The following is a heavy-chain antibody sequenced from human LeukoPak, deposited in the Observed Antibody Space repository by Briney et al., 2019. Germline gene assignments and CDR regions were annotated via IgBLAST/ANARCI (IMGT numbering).Heavy chain of an antibody. J-gene: IGHJ4*02. CDR2: INPNSGGT. D-gene: IGHD6-13*01. CDR1: GYTFTGYY. V-gene: IGHV1-2*02. Sequence: ASVKVSCKASGYTFTGYYMHWVRQAPGQGLEWMGWINPNSGGTNYAQKFKGRVTMTRDTSISTAYMELRRLRSDDTAVYYCATGYSPLYYFDYWGQGTLVTVSS. CDR3: ATGYSPLYYFDY.